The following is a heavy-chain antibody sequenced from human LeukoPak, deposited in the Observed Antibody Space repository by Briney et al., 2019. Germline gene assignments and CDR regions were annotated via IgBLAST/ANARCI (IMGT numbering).Heavy chain of an antibody. V-gene: IGHV1-46*01. CDR3: ARECVRGVLTYWFDP. Sequence: ASVKVSCKASGYTFTSYYMHWVRQAPGQGLEWMGIINPSGGSTSYAQKFQGRVTMTRDTSTSTVYMELSSLRSEDTAVYYCARECVRGVLTYWFDPWGQGTLVTVSS. J-gene: IGHJ5*02. CDR1: GYTFTSYY. CDR2: INPSGGST. D-gene: IGHD3-10*01.